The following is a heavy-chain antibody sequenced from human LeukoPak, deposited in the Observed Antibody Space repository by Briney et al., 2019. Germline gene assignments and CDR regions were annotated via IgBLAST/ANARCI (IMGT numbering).Heavy chain of an antibody. Sequence: PSETLSLTCTVSGGSISSYYWSWIRQPAGKGLEWIGRIYNSGSTNYNTNYNPSLTSRVTMSVDTSKNQFSLKLNSVSAADTAVYFCARAIWYGSGTTAFDYWGQGTLVTVS. CDR3: ARAIWYGSGTTAFDY. V-gene: IGHV4-4*07. CDR1: GGSISSYY. J-gene: IGHJ4*02. D-gene: IGHD3-10*01. CDR2: IYNSGST.